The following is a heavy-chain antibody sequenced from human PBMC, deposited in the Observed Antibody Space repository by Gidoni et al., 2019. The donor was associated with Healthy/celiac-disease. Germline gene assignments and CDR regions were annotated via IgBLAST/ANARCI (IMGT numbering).Heavy chain of an antibody. J-gene: IGHJ4*02. Sequence: QVQLVESGGGVVQPGRSLRLSCAASGFTLSSYGMHWVRQAPGKGLEWVAVISYDGSNKYYADSVKGRFTISRDNSKNTLYLQMNSLRAEDTAVYYCAKDHKGSGRREAFDYWGQGTLVTVSS. CDR1: GFTLSSYG. D-gene: IGHD3-10*01. CDR2: ISYDGSNK. V-gene: IGHV3-30*18. CDR3: AKDHKGSGRREAFDY.